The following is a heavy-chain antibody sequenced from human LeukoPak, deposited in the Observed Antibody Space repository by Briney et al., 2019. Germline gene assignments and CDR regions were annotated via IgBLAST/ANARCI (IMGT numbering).Heavy chain of an antibody. V-gene: IGHV3-48*03. Sequence: GGSLRLSCAASGFTFSGYAMYWVRQAPGKGLEWVSYISSSASAIYYADSVKGRFTISRDNAKSSLYLQMNNVRAEDTAIYHCAKGSYYYYMDVWGKGTTVTVSS. CDR3: AKGSYYYYMDV. J-gene: IGHJ6*03. CDR2: ISSSASAI. CDR1: GFTFSGYA.